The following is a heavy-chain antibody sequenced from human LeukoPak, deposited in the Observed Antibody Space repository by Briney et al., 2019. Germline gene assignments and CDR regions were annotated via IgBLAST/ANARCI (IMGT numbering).Heavy chain of an antibody. CDR3: AKAQLWFVN. CDR2: INQDGSEK. CDR1: GFTLSTYL. J-gene: IGHJ4*02. V-gene: IGHV3-7*01. D-gene: IGHD3-10*01. Sequence: PGGSLRLSCAASGFTLSTYLMSWVRQAPGKGLEWVANINQDGSEKHYVDSVKGRFTISRDNAKNSLYLQMNGLRDEDTAVYYCAKAQLWFVNWGQGTLVSVSS.